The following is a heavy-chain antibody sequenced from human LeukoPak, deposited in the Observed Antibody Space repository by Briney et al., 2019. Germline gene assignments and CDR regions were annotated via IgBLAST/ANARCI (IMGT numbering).Heavy chain of an antibody. CDR3: ARDPLIVVVNHGAFDI. CDR2: IYYSGST. V-gene: IGHV4-59*12. CDR1: GGSISSYY. J-gene: IGHJ3*02. Sequence: PSETLSLTCTVSGGSISSYYWSWIRQPPGKGLEWIGYIYYSGSTNYNPSLKSRVTISVDTSKNQFSLKLSSVTAADTAVYYCARDPLIVVVNHGAFDIWGQGTMVTVSS. D-gene: IGHD2-21*01.